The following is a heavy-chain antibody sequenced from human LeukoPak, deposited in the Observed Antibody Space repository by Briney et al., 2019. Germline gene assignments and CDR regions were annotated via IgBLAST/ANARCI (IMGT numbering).Heavy chain of an antibody. V-gene: IGHV3-48*03. CDR3: ARGGDYYGSGSYSFDY. Sequence: GGSLRLSCAASGFTFSSYEMNWVRQAPGKGLEWVSYISSSGSTIYYADSVKGRFTISRDNAKNSLYLQMNSLRAEDTAVDYCARGGDYYGSGSYSFDYWGQGTLVTVSS. CDR2: ISSSGSTI. J-gene: IGHJ4*02. D-gene: IGHD3-10*01. CDR1: GFTFSSYE.